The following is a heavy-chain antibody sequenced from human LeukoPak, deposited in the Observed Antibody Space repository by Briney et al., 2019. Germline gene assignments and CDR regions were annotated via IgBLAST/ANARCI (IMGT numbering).Heavy chain of an antibody. CDR2: ISSSSSYI. D-gene: IGHD3-10*01. Sequence: GGSLRLSCAASGFTFSSYSMNWVRQAPGKGLEWVSSISSSSSYIYYADSVKGRFTISRDNAKNSLYLQMNSLRAEDTAVYYCARDHRGTMVRGTTIYRYYYGMDVWGKGTTVTVSS. CDR1: GFTFSSYS. J-gene: IGHJ6*04. V-gene: IGHV3-21*04. CDR3: ARDHRGTMVRGTTIYRYYYGMDV.